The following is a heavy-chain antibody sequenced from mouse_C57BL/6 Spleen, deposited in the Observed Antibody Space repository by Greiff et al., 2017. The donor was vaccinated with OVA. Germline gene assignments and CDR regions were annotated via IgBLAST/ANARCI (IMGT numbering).Heavy chain of an antibody. J-gene: IGHJ1*03. Sequence: QVTLKVCGPGILQPSQTLSLTCSFSGFSLSTFGMGVGWIRQPSGKGLEWLAHIWGDDDKYYNPALKSRLTISKDTSKNQVFLKIANVDTADTATYYCARIARDYSNYGWYFDVWGTGTTVTVSS. V-gene: IGHV8-8*01. CDR3: ARIARDYSNYGWYFDV. CDR1: GFSLSTFGMG. D-gene: IGHD2-5*01. CDR2: IWGDDDK.